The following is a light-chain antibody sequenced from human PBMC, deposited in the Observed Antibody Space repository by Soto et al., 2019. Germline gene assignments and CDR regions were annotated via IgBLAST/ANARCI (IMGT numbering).Light chain of an antibody. Sequence: DIQMTQSPSSLSASVGDRVTITCRASQGIRDDLGWYQQKPGKAPKRLIYAASTLQSGVPSRFSGSRSGTEFTITISSMQPEDFAAYYCLHHNSYLALTFGGGTKVETK. CDR3: LHHNSYLALT. CDR2: AAS. V-gene: IGKV1-17*01. CDR1: QGIRDD. J-gene: IGKJ4*01.